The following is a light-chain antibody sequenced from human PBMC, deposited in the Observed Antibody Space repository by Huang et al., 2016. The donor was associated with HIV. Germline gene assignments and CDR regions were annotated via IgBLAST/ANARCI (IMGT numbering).Light chain of an antibody. J-gene: IGKJ5*01. CDR1: QSLLHSNVYNY. Sequence: DIVMTQSLLSLPVSPGEPASISCRSSQSLLHSNVYNYLEWYLQKPGQSPQLLIYLSSNRDSGVPDRFSGSGSVLDFTLKISRVEAEDVGVYYCMQALQTPRTFGQGTRLEIK. CDR2: LSS. V-gene: IGKV2-28*01. CDR3: MQALQTPRT.